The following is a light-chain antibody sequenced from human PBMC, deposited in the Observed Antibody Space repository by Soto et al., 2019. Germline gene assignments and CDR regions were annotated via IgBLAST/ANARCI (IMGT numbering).Light chain of an antibody. V-gene: IGKV1-39*01. CDR2: AAS. Sequence: DIQRTQSPSSLSASVGDRVTITCRASQSINVNLNWYQHKLGKAPKLLIYAASTLQSGVPSRFSGSGSGTDFTLTIISLQPEDFPNYYCQHIYTMPITFGQGTRLEMK. J-gene: IGKJ5*01. CDR1: QSINVN. CDR3: QHIYTMPIT.